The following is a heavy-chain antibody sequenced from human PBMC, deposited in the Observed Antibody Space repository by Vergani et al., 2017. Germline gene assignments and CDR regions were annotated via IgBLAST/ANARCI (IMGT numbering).Heavy chain of an antibody. V-gene: IGHV3-23*01. Sequence: EVQLLESGGGFVQPGGSLRLSCVASGFTFRSYAMSWVRQAPGKGLEWVSDVSSTGGRTYYADSVKGRFTVSRDNSKSTVYLQMNSLTAADTAVYYCTTDNQQSSLGHCSVTNCYGGVFDIWGRGTVVTVSS. CDR2: VSSTGGRT. CDR3: TTDNQQSSLGHCSVTNCYGGVFDI. D-gene: IGHD2-15*01. J-gene: IGHJ3*02. CDR1: GFTFRSYA.